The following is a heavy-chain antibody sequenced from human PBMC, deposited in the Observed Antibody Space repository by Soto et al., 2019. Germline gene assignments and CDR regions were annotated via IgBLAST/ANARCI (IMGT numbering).Heavy chain of an antibody. CDR1: GLNFSSHG. CDR3: VRGVYYFDY. CDR2: IWYDGSKK. J-gene: IGHJ4*02. V-gene: IGHV3-33*01. Sequence: QVQLEESGGGVVQPGRSLRLSCAASGLNFSSHGMHWVRQAPGKGLEWVAVIWYDGSKKYYADSVKGRFTISRDNSKNMLYLQMNSLRAEDTAVYYCVRGVYYFDYWGQGTLVSVSS.